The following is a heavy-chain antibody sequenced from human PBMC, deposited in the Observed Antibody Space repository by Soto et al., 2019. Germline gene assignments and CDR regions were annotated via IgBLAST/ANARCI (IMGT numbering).Heavy chain of an antibody. CDR1: QFSFRSYA. J-gene: IGHJ6*02. D-gene: IGHD2-21*02. Sequence: GGSLRLSCAASQFSFRSYAMHWIRQSPGKGLEWVSRINSDGSSTSYADSVKGRFTISRDNAKNTLYLQMNSLRAEDTAVYYCARDEAYCGGACYLDYYYGMDVWGQGTTVTVSS. CDR2: INSDGSST. V-gene: IGHV3-74*01. CDR3: ARDEAYCGGACYLDYYYGMDV.